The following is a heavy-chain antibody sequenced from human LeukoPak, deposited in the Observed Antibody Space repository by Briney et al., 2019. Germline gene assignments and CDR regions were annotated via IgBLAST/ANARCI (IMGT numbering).Heavy chain of an antibody. J-gene: IGHJ6*03. CDR1: GYTFTSYA. D-gene: IGHD4-17*01. CDR3: AREGNGDLYYYYYYMDV. CDR2: INTNTGNP. Sequence: GASVKVSCKASGYTFTSYAMNWVRQAPGQGLEWMGWINTNTGNPTYAQGFTGRFVFSLDTSVSTAYLQISSLEAEDTAVYYCAREGNGDLYYYYYYMDVWGKGTTVTVSS. V-gene: IGHV7-4-1*02.